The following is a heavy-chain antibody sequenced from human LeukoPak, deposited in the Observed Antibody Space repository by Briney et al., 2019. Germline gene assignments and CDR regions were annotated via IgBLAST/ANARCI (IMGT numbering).Heavy chain of an antibody. J-gene: IGHJ4*02. Sequence: GSLRLSCAASGFTVSSNYMSWVRQAPGKGLEWVSVIYSGGSTYYADSVKGRFTISRDNSKNTLYLQMNSLRAEDTAVYYCARGAGYDILTGYSVVDYWGQGTLVTVSS. CDR1: GFTVSSNY. CDR3: ARGAGYDILTGYSVVDY. CDR2: IYSGGST. V-gene: IGHV3-53*01. D-gene: IGHD3-9*01.